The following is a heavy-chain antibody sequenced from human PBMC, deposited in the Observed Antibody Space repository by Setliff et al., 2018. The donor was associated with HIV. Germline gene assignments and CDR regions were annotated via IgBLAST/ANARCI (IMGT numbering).Heavy chain of an antibody. D-gene: IGHD3-22*01. CDR2: IDWDDDK. CDR3: ARTNLSPVYYDSSGYYFDY. Sequence: SGPTLVNPTQTLTLTCTFSGFSLSTSGMRVSWIRQPPGKALEWLARIDWDDDKFYSTSLKTRLTISKDTSKNQVVLTMTNMDPVDTATYYCARTNLSPVYYDSSGYYFDYWGQGTLVTVSS. J-gene: IGHJ4*02. CDR1: GFSLSTSGMR. V-gene: IGHV2-70*04.